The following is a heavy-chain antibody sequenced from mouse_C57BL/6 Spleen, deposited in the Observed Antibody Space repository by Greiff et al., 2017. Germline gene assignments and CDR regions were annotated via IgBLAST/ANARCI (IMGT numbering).Heavy chain of an antibody. CDR2: IAPATGVT. J-gene: IGHJ3*01. D-gene: IGHD1-1*01. CDR1: GYTFTDYE. V-gene: IGHV1-15*01. CDR3: TRHGSSSFAY. Sequence: LQLQQSGAELVRPGASVTLSCKASGYTFTDYEMHWVKQTPVHGLEWIGAIAPATGVTAYNQKFKVKAILTADKSSSTAYMELRSLTSEDSSVYYCTRHGSSSFAYWGQGTLVTVSA.